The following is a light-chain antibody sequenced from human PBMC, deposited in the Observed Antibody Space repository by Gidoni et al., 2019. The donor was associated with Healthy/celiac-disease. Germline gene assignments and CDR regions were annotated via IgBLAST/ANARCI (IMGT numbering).Light chain of an antibody. J-gene: IGKJ4*01. CDR2: GSS. V-gene: IGKV3-20*01. CDR1: QSVSSSY. Sequence: TQSVSSSYLPWYQQKPGQAPRLLIYGSSSRATGIPDRFSGSGSGTAFTLTISRLEHEDFAVYYCQQYGSSSLTFXGXTKVEIK. CDR3: QQYGSSSLT.